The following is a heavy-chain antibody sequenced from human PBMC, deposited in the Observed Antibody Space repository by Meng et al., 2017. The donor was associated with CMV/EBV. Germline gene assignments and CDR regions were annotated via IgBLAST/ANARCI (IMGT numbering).Heavy chain of an antibody. CDR2: ISSSSSYI. D-gene: IGHD1-14*01. CDR1: GFTFSSYS. Sequence: GESLKISCAASGFTFSSYSMNWVRQAPGKGLEWVSSISSSSSYIYYADSVKGRFTIPRDNAKNSLYLQMNSLRAEDTAVYYCARDPIQPSHFDYWGQGTLVTVSS. CDR3: ARDPIQPSHFDY. V-gene: IGHV3-21*01. J-gene: IGHJ4*02.